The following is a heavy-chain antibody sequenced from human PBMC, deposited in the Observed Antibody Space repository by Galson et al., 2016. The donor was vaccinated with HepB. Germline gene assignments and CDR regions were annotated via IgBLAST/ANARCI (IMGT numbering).Heavy chain of an antibody. CDR3: ARDRVWYFDL. CDR2: IYYTGST. V-gene: IGHV4-59*01. CDR1: GDSISDYY. Sequence: ETLSLTCTVSGDSISDYYWSWIRQPPGKGLEWIGYIYYTGSTNSNPSLKSRVTISVDTSKNQFSMKLSSLTAADTAVYFCARDRVWYFDLWGRGTLVTVSS. D-gene: IGHD3-10*01. J-gene: IGHJ2*01.